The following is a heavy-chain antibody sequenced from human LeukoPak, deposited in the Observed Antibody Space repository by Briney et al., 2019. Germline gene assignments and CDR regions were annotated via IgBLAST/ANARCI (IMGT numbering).Heavy chain of an antibody. V-gene: IGHV4-59*01. J-gene: IGHJ5*02. CDR1: GGSITTYY. CDR3: AKTPYSSSWLGFDP. CDR2: IYYTGST. Sequence: SETLSLTCTVSGGSITTYYRSWIRQPPGKGPEWIGYIYYTGSTNYNPSLKSRVTISVDTSKNQFSLKLSSVTAADTAVYYCAKTPYSSSWLGFDPWGQGTLVTVSS. D-gene: IGHD6-13*01.